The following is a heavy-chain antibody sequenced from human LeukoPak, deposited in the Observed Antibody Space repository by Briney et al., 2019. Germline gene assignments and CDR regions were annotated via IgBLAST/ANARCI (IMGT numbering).Heavy chain of an antibody. J-gene: IGHJ4*02. CDR2: INHSGST. V-gene: IGHV4-39*07. Sequence: SETLSLTCTVSGGSISSGGYYWSWIRQPPGKGLEWIGEINHSGSTNYNPSLKSRVTISVDTSKNQFSLKLSSVTAADTAVYYCARAPTADYWGQGTLVTVSS. CDR3: ARAPTADY. CDR1: GGSISSGGYY. D-gene: IGHD4-17*01.